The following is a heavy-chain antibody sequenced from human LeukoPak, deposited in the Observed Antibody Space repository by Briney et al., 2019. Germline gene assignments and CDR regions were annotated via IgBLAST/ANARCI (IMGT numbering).Heavy chain of an antibody. CDR3: ARVGVANGFYYYYYGMDV. Sequence: ASVTVSCKASGYTFTSYGISWVRQAPGQGLEWMGWISAYNGNTNYAQKLQGRVTMTTDTSTSTAYMELRSLRSDDTAVYYCARVGVANGFYYYYYGMDVWGQGTTVTVSS. CDR2: ISAYNGNT. J-gene: IGHJ6*02. D-gene: IGHD2-8*01. V-gene: IGHV1-18*01. CDR1: GYTFTSYG.